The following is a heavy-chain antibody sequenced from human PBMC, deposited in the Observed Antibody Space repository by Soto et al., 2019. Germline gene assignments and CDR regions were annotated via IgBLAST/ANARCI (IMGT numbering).Heavy chain of an antibody. D-gene: IGHD6-13*01. CDR3: ARAAPTTAAQDNY. J-gene: IGHJ4*02. CDR2: ISAYNGNT. CDR1: GYTFTSYG. Sequence: QVQLVQSGAEVKKPGASVKVSCKASGYTFTSYGITWVRQAPGQGLEWMGWISAYNGNTNYAEKLQGRVTMTTDTSTSIGYMELRSLRPDDTAVYYCARAAPTTAAQDNYGGQGTLVTVSS. V-gene: IGHV1-18*01.